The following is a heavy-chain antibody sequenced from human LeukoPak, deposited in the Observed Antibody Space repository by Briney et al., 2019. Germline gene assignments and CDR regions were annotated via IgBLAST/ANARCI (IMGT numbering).Heavy chain of an antibody. CDR3: VRASIEGATIFDY. CDR1: GFTFSSIG. J-gene: IGHJ4*02. Sequence: GGSLRLSCAASGFTFSSIGMHWVRQTPGKGLEWVAGIWYDGSSKYYTDSVQGRFTISRDNDRNTLFLQMNSLRAQDTAVYYCVRASIEGATIFDYWGQGTLVTVSS. V-gene: IGHV3-33*01. CDR2: IWYDGSSK. D-gene: IGHD1-26*01.